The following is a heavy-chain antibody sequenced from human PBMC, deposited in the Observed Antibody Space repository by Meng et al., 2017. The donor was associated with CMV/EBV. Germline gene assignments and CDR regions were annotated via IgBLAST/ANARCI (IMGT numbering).Heavy chain of an antibody. CDR1: VGTFISYA. CDR2: IIPIFGTA. V-gene: IGHV1-69*05. CDR3: ARERVVVPAASYGRWFDP. D-gene: IGHD2-2*01. Sequence: SVTVSCQASVGTFISYAISWVRQAPGQGLEWMGGIIPIFGTANYAQKFQGRVTITTDESTSTAYMELSSLRSEDTAVYYCARERVVVPAASYGRWFDPWGQGTLVTVSS. J-gene: IGHJ5*02.